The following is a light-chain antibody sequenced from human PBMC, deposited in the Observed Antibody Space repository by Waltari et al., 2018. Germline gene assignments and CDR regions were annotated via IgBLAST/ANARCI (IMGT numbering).Light chain of an antibody. CDR2: AAS. J-gene: IGKJ2*01. V-gene: IGKV3-15*01. CDR3: QQYNNWPPYT. Sequence: DIVMTQSPATLSVSPGERATLSCRASQSVGSNLAWYQPKPGQALRPLIFAASRRATGIPARFSGSGSGTEFTLTIGSLQSEDFAVYYCQQYNNWPPYTFGQGTKLEIK. CDR1: QSVGSN.